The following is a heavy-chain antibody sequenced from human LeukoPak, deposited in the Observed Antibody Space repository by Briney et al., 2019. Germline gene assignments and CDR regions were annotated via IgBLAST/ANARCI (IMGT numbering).Heavy chain of an antibody. CDR3: VKLTAAAGVF. J-gene: IGHJ4*02. V-gene: IGHV3-23*01. Sequence: GGSLRLSCAASGFIFSSYAMRWVRQAPGKGLEWVSTISGSGGSTYYADSVKGRFTISRDNSKNTLYLQMNSLRAEDTAVYYCVKLTAAAGVFWGQGTLVTVSS. D-gene: IGHD6-13*01. CDR1: GFIFSSYA. CDR2: ISGSGGST.